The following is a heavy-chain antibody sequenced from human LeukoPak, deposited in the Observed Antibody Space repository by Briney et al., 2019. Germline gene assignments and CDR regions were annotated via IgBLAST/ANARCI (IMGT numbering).Heavy chain of an antibody. Sequence: PGRSLGLSCAASGFTFSSYGMHWVRQAPGKGLEWVAVISYDGSNKYYADSVKGRFTISRDNSKNTLYLQMNSLRAEDTAVYYCAKDQNYFDYWGQGTLVTVSS. J-gene: IGHJ4*02. CDR2: ISYDGSNK. V-gene: IGHV3-30*18. CDR1: GFTFSSYG. CDR3: AKDQNYFDY.